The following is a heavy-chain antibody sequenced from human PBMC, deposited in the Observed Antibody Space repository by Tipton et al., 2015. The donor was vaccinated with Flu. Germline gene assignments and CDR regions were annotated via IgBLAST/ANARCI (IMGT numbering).Heavy chain of an antibody. D-gene: IGHD1-26*01. CDR1: GFTFSSYE. Sequence: SLRLSCVASGFTFSSYEMNWVRQAPGKGLEWVAFTRYDGNNRYYADSVEGRFTVSRDNSRNTLYLQMNSLRVEDTGVYFCAKRSAINWDSFDIWGQGTMVTVSA. CDR3: AKRSAINWDSFDI. CDR2: TRYDGNNR. J-gene: IGHJ3*02. V-gene: IGHV3-30*02.